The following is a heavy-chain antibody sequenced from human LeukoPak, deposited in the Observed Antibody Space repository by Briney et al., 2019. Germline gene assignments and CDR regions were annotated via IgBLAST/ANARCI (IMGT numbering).Heavy chain of an antibody. CDR2: IRSKAYGGTT. D-gene: IGHD6-13*01. V-gene: IGHV3-49*03. CDR1: GFTFGDYA. CDR3: TRRGSSSRNWFDP. J-gene: IGHJ5*02. Sequence: GGSLRLSCTASGFTFGDYAMSWFRQAPGKGLEWVGFIRSKAYGGTTEYAASVKGRFTISRDDSKSIAYLQMNSLETEGTAVYYCTRRGSSSRNWFDPWGQGTLVTVSS.